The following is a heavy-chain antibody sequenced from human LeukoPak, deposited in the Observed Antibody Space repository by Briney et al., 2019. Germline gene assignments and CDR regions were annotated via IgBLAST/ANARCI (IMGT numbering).Heavy chain of an antibody. J-gene: IGHJ6*02. D-gene: IGHD2-2*01. Sequence: GESLKISCKGSGYSFPTYWISWVRQMPGKGLEWMGKIDPSDSYTNYSPSFQGHVTISADKSISTAYLQWSSLKASDTAMYYCARYCSSTSCPDYYYYGMDVWGQGTTVTVSS. CDR2: IDPSDSYT. CDR3: ARYCSSTSCPDYYYYGMDV. CDR1: GYSFPTYW. V-gene: IGHV5-10-1*01.